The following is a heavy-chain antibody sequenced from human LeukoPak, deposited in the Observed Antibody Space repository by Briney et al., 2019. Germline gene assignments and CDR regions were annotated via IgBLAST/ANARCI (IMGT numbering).Heavy chain of an antibody. D-gene: IGHD3-22*01. Sequence: SETLSLTCAVYGGSFSGYYWSWIRQPPGKGLEWIGEINHSGSTNYNPSLKSRVTISVDTSKNQFSPKLSSVTAADTAVYYCARDLGQYYDTSDNWFDPWGQGTLVTVSS. J-gene: IGHJ5*02. CDR2: INHSGST. CDR1: GGSFSGYY. V-gene: IGHV4-34*01. CDR3: ARDLGQYYDTSDNWFDP.